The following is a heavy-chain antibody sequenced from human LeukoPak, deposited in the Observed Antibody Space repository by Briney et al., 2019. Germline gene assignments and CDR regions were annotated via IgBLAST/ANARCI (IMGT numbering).Heavy chain of an antibody. D-gene: IGHD3-10*01. CDR2: ISAYNGNT. V-gene: IGHV1-18*04. CDR3: ARDLDYGSGRSGYNWFDP. J-gene: IGHJ5*02. Sequence: ASVKVSCKASGYTFTGYYMHWVRQAPGQGLEWMGWISAYNGNTNYAQKLQGRVTMTTDTFTSTAYMELRSLRSDDTAVYYCARDLDYGSGRSGYNWFDPWGQGTLVTVSS. CDR1: GYTFTGYY.